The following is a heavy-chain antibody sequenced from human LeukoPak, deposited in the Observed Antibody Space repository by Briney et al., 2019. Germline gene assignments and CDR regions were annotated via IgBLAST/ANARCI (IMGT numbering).Heavy chain of an antibody. J-gene: IGHJ4*02. CDR1: GFTFSSYA. D-gene: IGHD6-19*01. V-gene: IGHV3-33*08. CDR3: ARAGQWLAPGGVDY. CDR2: IWYDGSNK. Sequence: GGSLRLSCAASGFTFSSYAMHWVRQAPGKGLEWVAVIWYDGSNKYYADSVKGRFTISRDNSKNTLYLQMNSLRAEDTAVYYCARAGQWLAPGGVDYWGQGTLVTVSS.